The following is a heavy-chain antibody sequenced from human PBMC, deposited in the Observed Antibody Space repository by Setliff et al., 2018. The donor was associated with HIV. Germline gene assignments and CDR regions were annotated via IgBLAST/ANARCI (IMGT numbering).Heavy chain of an antibody. V-gene: IGHV3-74*01. Sequence: AVGSLRLSCAASGFIFSNYWMHWVRQAPGKGLVWVSRINSDGSSISYADSVKGRFTISRDNAKNTLYLQMNSLRGEDTAVYYCARHSDWYGNDAFDIWGQGTRVTVSS. J-gene: IGHJ3*02. CDR3: ARHSDWYGNDAFDI. CDR2: INSDGSSI. D-gene: IGHD6-19*01. CDR1: GFIFSNYW.